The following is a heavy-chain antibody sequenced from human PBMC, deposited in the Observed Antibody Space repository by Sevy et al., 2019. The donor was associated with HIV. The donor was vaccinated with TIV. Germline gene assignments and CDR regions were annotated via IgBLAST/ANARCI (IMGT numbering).Heavy chain of an antibody. D-gene: IGHD2-15*01. CDR3: ATNSRYFSGSTFYSAEGLFDP. CDR1: GYTLTELS. V-gene: IGHV1-24*01. Sequence: ASVKVSYKVSGYTLTELSMHWVRQAPGKGLEWMGGFDPEDGETVYAQKFQGRVTVTEDTSTDTAYMELSSLRSEDTAVYYCATNSRYFSGSTFYSAEGLFDPWGQGTLVTVSS. CDR2: FDPEDGET. J-gene: IGHJ5*02.